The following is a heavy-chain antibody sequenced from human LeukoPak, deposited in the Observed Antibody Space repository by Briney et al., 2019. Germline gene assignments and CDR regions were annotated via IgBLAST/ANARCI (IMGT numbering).Heavy chain of an antibody. CDR3: AKDGQPLGWGARSGAFDI. J-gene: IGHJ3*02. V-gene: IGHV3-23*01. D-gene: IGHD7-27*01. CDR2: ISGSGGST. CDR1: GFTFSSYA. Sequence: PGGSLRLSCAASGFTFSSYAMSWVRQAPGKGLEWVSAISGSGGSTYYADSVKGRFTISRDNSKNTLYLQMNSLRAEDTAVYYCAKDGQPLGWGARSGAFDIWGQGTMVTVSS.